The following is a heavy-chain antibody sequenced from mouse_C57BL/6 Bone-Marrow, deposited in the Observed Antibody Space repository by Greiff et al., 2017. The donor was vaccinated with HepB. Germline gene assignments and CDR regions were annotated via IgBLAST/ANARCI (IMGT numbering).Heavy chain of an antibody. V-gene: IGHV14-4*01. CDR1: GFNIKDDY. J-gene: IGHJ3*01. Sequence: EVQLQQSGAELVRPGASVKLSCTASGFNIKDDYMHWVKQRPEQGLEWIGWIDPENGDTEYASKFQGKATITADTSSNTAYLQLSSLTSEDTAVYYCTLYGNYGAWFAYWGQGTLVTVSA. CDR3: TLYGNYGAWFAY. CDR2: IDPENGDT. D-gene: IGHD2-1*01.